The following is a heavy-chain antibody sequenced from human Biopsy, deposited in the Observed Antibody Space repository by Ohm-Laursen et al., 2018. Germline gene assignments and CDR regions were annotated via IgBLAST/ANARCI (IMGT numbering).Heavy chain of an antibody. D-gene: IGHD1-26*01. J-gene: IGHJ6*02. V-gene: IGHV3-48*01. CDR2: ISKSSSTI. CDR3: ARDPIVGSKADGMDV. Sequence: GSLRLSCAASGFTFSTYGMNWVRQAPGKGLEWVSHISKSSSTIYYADSVKGRFTISRDNSKNTVFLQMSSLRAEDTGVYYCARDPIVGSKADGMDVWGQGTTVTVSS. CDR1: GFTFSTYG.